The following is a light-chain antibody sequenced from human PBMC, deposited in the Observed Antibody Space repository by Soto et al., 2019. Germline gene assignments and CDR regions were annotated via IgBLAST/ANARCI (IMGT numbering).Light chain of an antibody. CDR1: QRISTW. J-gene: IGKJ1*01. V-gene: IGKV1-5*03. CDR2: KAS. CDR3: QQYLNRWT. Sequence: DIQMTQSPSTLSASVGDRVTITCRASQRISTWLAWYQQKPGKAPKLLIYKASSLEGGVPSRFSGSGSGTEFTLTISSLQPDDFATYYCQQYLNRWTFGQGTKVEIK.